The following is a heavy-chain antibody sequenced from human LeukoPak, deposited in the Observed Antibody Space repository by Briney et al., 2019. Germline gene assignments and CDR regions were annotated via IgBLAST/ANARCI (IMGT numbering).Heavy chain of an antibody. CDR2: ISSSSSTI. CDR1: GFTFSDYY. CDR3: ARDHPRYYYDSSGYPDP. V-gene: IGHV3-11*04. D-gene: IGHD3-22*01. Sequence: PGGSLRLSCAASGFTFSDYYMSWIRQAPGKGLEWVSYISSSSSTIYYADSVKGRFTISRDNAKNSLYLQMNSLRDEDTAVYYCARDHPRYYYDSSGYPDPWGQGTLVTVSS. J-gene: IGHJ5*02.